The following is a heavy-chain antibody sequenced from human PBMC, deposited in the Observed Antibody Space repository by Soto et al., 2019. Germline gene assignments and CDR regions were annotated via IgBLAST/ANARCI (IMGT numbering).Heavy chain of an antibody. CDR2: ISYDGSNK. CDR3: ARSPGYSSSWSDY. CDR1: GFTFSSYA. V-gene: IGHV3-30-3*01. J-gene: IGHJ4*02. Sequence: QVQLVESGGGVVQPGRSLRLSCAASGFTFSSYAMHWVRQAPGKGLEWVAVISYDGSNKFYADSVNGRFTISRDNSKNTPYLQMNSLRADDTAMYYCARSPGYSSSWSDYWGQGTLVTVSS. D-gene: IGHD6-13*01.